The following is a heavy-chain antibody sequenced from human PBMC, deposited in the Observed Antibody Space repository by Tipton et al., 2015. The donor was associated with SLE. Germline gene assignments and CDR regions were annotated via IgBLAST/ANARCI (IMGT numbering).Heavy chain of an antibody. CDR1: GGSIRNLY. J-gene: IGHJ4*02. CDR3: ARGGVSSPPFDC. V-gene: IGHV4-59*11. CDR2: ISDSGRR. Sequence: TLPLTCTVSGGSIRNLYWRWIRQPPGKGLEWIAFISDSGRREYSPSLRSRVTISIDTAKNQFSLKLRSVTTAFSAVYYCARGGVSSPPFDCCGQGTLVYVPS. D-gene: IGHD3-10*01.